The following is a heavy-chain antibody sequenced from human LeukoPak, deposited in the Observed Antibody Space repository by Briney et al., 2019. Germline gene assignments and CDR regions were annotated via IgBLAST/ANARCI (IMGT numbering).Heavy chain of an antibody. CDR3: ARVNRNSYSSGPN. CDR2: IKQDGSEK. J-gene: IGHJ4*02. CDR1: GFTFSSYW. Sequence: GGSLRLSCAASGFTFSSYWMSWVRQAPGKGLEWVANIKQDGSEKYYVDSVKGRFTISRDNAKNSLYLQMDSLRAEDTAVYYCARVNRNSYSSGPNWGQGTLVTVSS. D-gene: IGHD6-19*01. V-gene: IGHV3-7*01.